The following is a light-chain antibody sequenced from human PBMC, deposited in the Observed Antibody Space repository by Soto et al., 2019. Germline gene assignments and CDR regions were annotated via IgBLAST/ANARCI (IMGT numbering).Light chain of an antibody. CDR1: SSDIGGYNY. J-gene: IGLJ3*02. CDR2: DVT. Sequence: QSALTQPASVSGSPGQSITISCIGTSSDIGGYNYVSWYQQHPGKAPKVMIYDVTYRPSGVSNRFSGSKSGNTASLTISGLQAEDEADYYCSSYAGSNNLMFGGGTKLTVL. CDR3: SSYAGSNNLM. V-gene: IGLV2-14*01.